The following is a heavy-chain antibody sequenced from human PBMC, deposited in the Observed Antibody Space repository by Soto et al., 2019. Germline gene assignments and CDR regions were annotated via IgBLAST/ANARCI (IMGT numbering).Heavy chain of an antibody. CDR3: ARGPYYDFWSGYYGAPDFYYYYYMDV. J-gene: IGHJ6*03. Sequence: GASVKVSCKASGYTFTSYDINWVRQATGQGLEWMGWMNPNSGTTGYAQKFQGRVTMTRNTSISTAYMELSSLRSEDTAVYYCARGPYYDFWSGYYGAPDFYYYYYMDVWGKGTTVTVSS. V-gene: IGHV1-8*01. CDR1: GYTFTSYD. D-gene: IGHD3-3*01. CDR2: MNPNSGTT.